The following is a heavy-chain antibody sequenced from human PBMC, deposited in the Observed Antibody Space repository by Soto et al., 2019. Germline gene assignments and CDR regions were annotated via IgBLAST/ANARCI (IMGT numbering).Heavy chain of an antibody. V-gene: IGHV3-30*03. D-gene: IGHD3-10*01. CDR2: ISHGGSDT. J-gene: IGHJ4*02. Sequence: QMQLVESGGGAVQPGRSLRLSCAASGFSFSNHGMHWVRQAPGKGLDWVADISHGGSDTWYADSVKGRFTISRDNSKNTVYLPMDGLRSEDTAIYYCVSGEGRYVHDTRFDYWGQGTLVTVSS. CDR1: GFSFSNHG. CDR3: VSGEGRYVHDTRFDY.